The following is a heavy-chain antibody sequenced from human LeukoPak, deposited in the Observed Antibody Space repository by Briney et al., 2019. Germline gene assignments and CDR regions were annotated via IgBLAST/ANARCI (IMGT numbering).Heavy chain of an antibody. D-gene: IGHD2-21*02. J-gene: IGHJ4*02. CDR2: ITSSSTTI. Sequence: GGSLRLSCATSGFTFTSHSMNWVRQAPGKGREWVSFITSSSTTIYYADSVKGRFTISRDNAKNSLYLQMNSLRDEDTAVYYCARVRGTALVNMYFDYWSQGTLVTVSS. CDR1: GFTFTSHS. CDR3: ARVRGTALVNMYFDY. V-gene: IGHV3-48*02.